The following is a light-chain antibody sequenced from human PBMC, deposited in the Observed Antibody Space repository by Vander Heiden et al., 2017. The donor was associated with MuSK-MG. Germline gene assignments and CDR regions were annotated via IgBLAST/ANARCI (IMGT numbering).Light chain of an antibody. CDR3: QSADSSGRYQV. CDR2: KDN. V-gene: IGLV3-25*03. J-gene: IGLJ3*02. Sequence: SYELTQPPSVSVSPGQTARIPCSGDALPKQYAYWYQQKPGQAPVLVIYKDNERPSGIPERFSGSSSGTTVTLTISGVQAEDEADYYCQSADSSGRYQVFGGGTKLTVL. CDR1: ALPKQY.